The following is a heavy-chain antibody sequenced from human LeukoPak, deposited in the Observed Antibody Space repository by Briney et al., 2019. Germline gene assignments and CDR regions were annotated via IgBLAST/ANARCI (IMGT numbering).Heavy chain of an antibody. CDR1: GYTFTNYD. J-gene: IGHJ4*02. D-gene: IGHD6-19*01. Sequence: GASVKVSCKASGYTFTNYDINWVRQATGQGLEWLGWMDPNIGNTGYAQKFQGRVTITRNTSISTAYMELSSLRSEDTAVYYCAAHRHYSSGWFDYWGQGTLVTVSS. CDR3: AAHRHYSSGWFDY. V-gene: IGHV1-8*03. CDR2: MDPNIGNT.